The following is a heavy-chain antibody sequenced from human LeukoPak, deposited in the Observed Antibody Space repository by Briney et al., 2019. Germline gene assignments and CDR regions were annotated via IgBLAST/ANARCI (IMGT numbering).Heavy chain of an antibody. CDR3: AKPQGPSFVLVLPAAFPRGGGMDV. V-gene: IGHV3-23*01. CDR2: ISGSGEST. Sequence: GGSLRLSCAASGFNFITYAMSWVRQAPGKGLEWVSTISGSGESTDYADSVKGRFTISRDNSKSTLFLQLNSLRAEDTAVYYCAKPQGPSFVLVLPAAFPRGGGMDVWGQGTTVTVSS. CDR1: GFNFITYA. D-gene: IGHD2-2*01. J-gene: IGHJ6*02.